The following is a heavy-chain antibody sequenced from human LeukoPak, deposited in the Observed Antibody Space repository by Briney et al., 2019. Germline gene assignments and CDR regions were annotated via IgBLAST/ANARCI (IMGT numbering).Heavy chain of an antibody. Sequence: PGGSLRLSCAASGFTFSSYGMHWVRQAPGKGLEWVAFIRYDGSNKYYADSVKGRFTISRDNSKNTLYLQMNSLRAEDTAVYYCAKDRRGSGSYYKRLDAFDIWGQGTMVTVSS. V-gene: IGHV3-30*02. D-gene: IGHD3-10*01. CDR3: AKDRRGSGSYYKRLDAFDI. CDR2: IRYDGSNK. CDR1: GFTFSSYG. J-gene: IGHJ3*02.